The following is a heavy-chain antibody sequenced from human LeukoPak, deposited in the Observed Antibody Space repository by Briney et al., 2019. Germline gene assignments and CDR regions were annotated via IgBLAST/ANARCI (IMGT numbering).Heavy chain of an antibody. Sequence: PSETLSLTCTVSGVSISSYYWSWIRRPPGKGLEWIGNIDYSGSTNYNPSLKSRVTISVDTSKNQFSLKVSSVTAADTAVYYCARRRYCSSTSCWYYFDYWGQGTLVTVSS. J-gene: IGHJ4*02. CDR1: GVSISSYY. D-gene: IGHD2-2*01. V-gene: IGHV4-59*08. CDR2: IDYSGST. CDR3: ARRRYCSSTSCWYYFDY.